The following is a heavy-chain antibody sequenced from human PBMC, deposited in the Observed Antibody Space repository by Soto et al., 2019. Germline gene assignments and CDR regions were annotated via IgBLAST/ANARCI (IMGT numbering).Heavy chain of an antibody. Sequence: GGSLRLSCAASGFTFSSYAMSWVRQAPGKGLEWVSAIRGSGGSTYYADSVKGRFTISRDNSKNTLYLQMNSLRAEDTAVYYCAKDPLILEWFLADYYYYGMDVWGQGTTVTVSS. D-gene: IGHD3-3*01. CDR3: AKDPLILEWFLADYYYYGMDV. CDR2: IRGSGGST. CDR1: GFTFSSYA. J-gene: IGHJ6*02. V-gene: IGHV3-23*01.